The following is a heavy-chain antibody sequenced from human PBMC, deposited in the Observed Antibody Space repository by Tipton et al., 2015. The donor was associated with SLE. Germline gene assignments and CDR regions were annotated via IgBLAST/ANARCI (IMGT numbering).Heavy chain of an antibody. J-gene: IGHJ1*01. V-gene: IGHV3-48*04. CDR3: ARDTYGDYALEYFQH. D-gene: IGHD4-17*01. CDR1: GFTFSSYS. Sequence: SLRLSCAASGFTFSSYSMNWVRQAPGKGLEWVSYISSSGSTIYYADSVKGRFTISRDNAKNSLYLQMNSLRAEDTAVYYCARDTYGDYALEYFQHWGQGTLVTVSS. CDR2: ISSSGSTI.